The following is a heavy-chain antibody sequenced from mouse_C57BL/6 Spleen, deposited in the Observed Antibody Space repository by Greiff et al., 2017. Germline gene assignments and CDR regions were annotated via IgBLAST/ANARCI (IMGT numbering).Heavy chain of an antibody. D-gene: IGHD1-1*01. CDR1: GFTFSDYG. CDR3: ARRPTTVVATDWYFDV. CDR2: ISNLAYSI. Sequence: EVQGVESGGGLVQPGGSLKLSCAASGFTFSDYGMAWVRQAPRKGPEWVAFISNLAYSIYYADTVTGRFTISRENAKNTLYLEMSSLRSEDTAMYYCARRPTTVVATDWYFDVWGTGTTVTVSS. V-gene: IGHV5-15*01. J-gene: IGHJ1*03.